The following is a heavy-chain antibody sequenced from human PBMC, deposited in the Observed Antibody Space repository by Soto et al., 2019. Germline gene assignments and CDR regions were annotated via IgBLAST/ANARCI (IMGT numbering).Heavy chain of an antibody. CDR1: GYSFTSYW. J-gene: IGHJ5*02. V-gene: IGHV5-51*01. Sequence: GESLKISCKGSGYSFTSYWIGWVRQMPGKGLEWMGIIYPGDSDTRYSPSFQGQVTISADKSISTAYLQWSSLKASDTAMYYCAREKGRRWYQGWFDTWGQGTLVTVSS. CDR2: IYPGDSDT. CDR3: AREKGRRWYQGWFDT. D-gene: IGHD6-13*01.